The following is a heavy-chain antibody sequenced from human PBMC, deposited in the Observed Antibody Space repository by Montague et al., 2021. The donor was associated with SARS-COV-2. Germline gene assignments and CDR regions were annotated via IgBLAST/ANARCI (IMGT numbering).Heavy chain of an antibody. CDR2: ISGSRSYT. J-gene: IGHJ4*02. D-gene: IGHD3-22*01. CDR1: GFTFKDYY. Sequence: SLRLSCAASGFTFKDYYMSWIRQAPGKGLEWISYISGSRSYTNYADSVKGRFTIPRDNAKNSLFLQMNDLRVEDSAVYFCARDTYYYETRRYYTDFWGQGILVSVSS. CDR3: ARDTYYYETRRYYTDF. V-gene: IGHV3-11*05.